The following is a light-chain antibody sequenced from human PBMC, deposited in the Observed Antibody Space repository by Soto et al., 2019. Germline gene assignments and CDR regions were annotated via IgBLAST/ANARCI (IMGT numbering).Light chain of an antibody. CDR2: GAS. V-gene: IGKV3-20*01. J-gene: IGKJ2*01. Sequence: EIVLTQSPGTLSLSPGERATLSCRASQSVSSSYLAWYQHKPGQAPRLLIYGASSRATGIPDRFSGSGSGTDFNLTISRLEPEDFAVYYCQQYGSSPLTFGQGTKLEIK. CDR3: QQYGSSPLT. CDR1: QSVSSSY.